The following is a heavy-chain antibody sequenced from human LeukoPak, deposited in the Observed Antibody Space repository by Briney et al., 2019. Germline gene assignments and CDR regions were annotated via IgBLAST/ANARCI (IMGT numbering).Heavy chain of an antibody. D-gene: IGHD6-19*01. CDR1: GASIDNYC. Sequence: SETLSLTCTVSGASIDNYCWSWIRQPPGKGLEWIGYISHSGSTNYNPSLKSRVTISVDTSKSQFSLKLSSVTAADTAVYYCARHEAVAGPFDYWGQGTLVTVSS. CDR2: ISHSGST. V-gene: IGHV4-59*01. J-gene: IGHJ4*02. CDR3: ARHEAVAGPFDY.